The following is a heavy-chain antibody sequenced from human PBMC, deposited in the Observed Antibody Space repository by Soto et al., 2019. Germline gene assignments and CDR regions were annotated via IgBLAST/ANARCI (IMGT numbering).Heavy chain of an antibody. J-gene: IGHJ4*02. V-gene: IGHV4-59*08. CDR3: ARLGGYYQAFDS. Sequence: SETLSLTCPFSGGSISSYYWSWIRQPPGKGLEWIGYIYYSGSTNYNPSLKSRVTISVDTSKNQFSLKLSSVTAADTAVYYCARLGGYYQAFDSWGQGTLVTVSS. CDR1: GGSISSYY. CDR2: IYYSGST. D-gene: IGHD3-22*01.